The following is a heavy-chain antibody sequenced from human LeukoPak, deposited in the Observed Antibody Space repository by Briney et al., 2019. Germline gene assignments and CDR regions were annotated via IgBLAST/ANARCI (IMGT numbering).Heavy chain of an antibody. CDR2: IKQDGSEK. V-gene: IGHV3-7*01. CDR1: GFTFISYW. CDR3: ARTIVGATREDWFDP. J-gene: IGHJ5*02. Sequence: PGGSLRLSCAASGFTFISYWMSWVRQAPGKGLEWVANIKQDGSEKYYVDSVKGRFTISRDNAKNSLYLPMNSLRAEDTAVYYCARTIVGATREDWFDPWGQGTLVTVPS. D-gene: IGHD1-26*01.